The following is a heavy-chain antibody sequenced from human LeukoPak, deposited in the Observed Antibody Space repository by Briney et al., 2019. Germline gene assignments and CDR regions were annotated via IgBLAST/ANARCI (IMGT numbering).Heavy chain of an antibody. J-gene: IGHJ4*02. CDR1: GDSVSSNSVA. D-gene: IGHD6-13*01. V-gene: IGHV6-1*01. CDR3: ARGSWSAAGTSIDY. Sequence: SQTLSLTCAISGDSVSSNSVAWNWIRQSPSRGLEWLGRTYYRSKWYNDYAESVKGRITINPDTSKNQFSLQLNSVTPEDTAVYYCARGSWSAAGTSIDYWGQGTLVTVSS. CDR2: TYYRSKWYN.